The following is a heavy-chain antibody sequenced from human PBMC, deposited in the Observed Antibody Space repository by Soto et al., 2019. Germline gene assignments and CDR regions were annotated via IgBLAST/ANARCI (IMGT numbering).Heavy chain of an antibody. CDR3: ARGLKNYYAMDV. V-gene: IGHV3-74*01. CDR1: GFTFNSYW. Sequence: PGGSLRLSCAASGFTFNSYWMHWVRQAPGKGLVWVPRLNSDGSSKYYGDSMKGRFTISRDNAENTVYLQMNSLRDEDTAVYFCARGLKNYYAMDVWGQGTTVTVSS. CDR2: LNSDGSSK. J-gene: IGHJ6*02. D-gene: IGHD3-16*01.